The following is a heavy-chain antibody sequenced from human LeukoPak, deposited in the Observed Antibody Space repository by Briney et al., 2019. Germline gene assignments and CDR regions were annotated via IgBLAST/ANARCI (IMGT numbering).Heavy chain of an antibody. CDR3: ARGDGYNFFDY. V-gene: IGHV3-53*01. D-gene: IGHD5-24*01. CDR2: FYVGGAT. J-gene: IGHJ4*02. CDR1: GXSVTNNY. Sequence: GGSLRLSCAVSGXSVTNNYVSWVRQAPGKGLEWVAVFYVGGATYYADSVKGRFTISRDNSENTLYLQMKSLRAEDTAVYYCARGDGYNFFDYWGQGTLVTVSS.